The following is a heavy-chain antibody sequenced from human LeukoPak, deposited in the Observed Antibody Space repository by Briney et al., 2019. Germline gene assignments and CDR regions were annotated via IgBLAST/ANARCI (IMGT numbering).Heavy chain of an antibody. CDR2: IYYSGST. J-gene: IGHJ2*01. CDR3: AKTTTVTTWYFDL. CDR1: GGSISSSSYY. D-gene: IGHD4-11*01. V-gene: IGHV4-39*01. Sequence: SETLSLTCTVSGGSISSSSYYWGWIRQSPGKGLEWIGSIYYSGSTYYNPSLKSRVTISVDTSKNQFSLKLSSVTAADTAVYYCAKTTTVTTWYFDLWGRGTLVTVSS.